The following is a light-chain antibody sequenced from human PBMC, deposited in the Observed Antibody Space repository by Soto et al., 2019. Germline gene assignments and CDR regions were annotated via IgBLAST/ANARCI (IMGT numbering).Light chain of an antibody. CDR2: DAS. Sequence: DIQLTQSPAFLSASVGDRVTITCRASQGISSYLAWYQQQPGKAPKLLIYDASSLESGVPSRFSGSGSGTEFILTISSLQPDDSAIYYCQQADTFPITFGQGTRLEIK. CDR3: QQADTFPIT. CDR1: QGISSY. V-gene: IGKV1-9*01. J-gene: IGKJ5*01.